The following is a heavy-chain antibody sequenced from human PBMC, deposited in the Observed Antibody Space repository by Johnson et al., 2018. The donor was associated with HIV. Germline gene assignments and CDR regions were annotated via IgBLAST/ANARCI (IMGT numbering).Heavy chain of an antibody. J-gene: IGHJ3*02. Sequence: QVQVVESGGDVVQPGRSLRLSCAASGFTFSSYAMHWFRQAPGKGLEWVAVISYDGVSKYYGDSVKGRFTISRDNSKNTLYLQMNSLRAEDTAVYYCARDQASRELAMGGAFDIWGQGTMVTVSS. CDR1: GFTFSSYA. D-gene: IGHD1-26*01. CDR3: ARDQASRELAMGGAFDI. CDR2: ISYDGVSK. V-gene: IGHV3-30*04.